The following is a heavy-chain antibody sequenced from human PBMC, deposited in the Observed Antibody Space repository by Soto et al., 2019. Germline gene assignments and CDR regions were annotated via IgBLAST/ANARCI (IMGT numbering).Heavy chain of an antibody. CDR3: ARSVFP. CDR2: ISAYSGNT. J-gene: IGHJ5*02. Sequence: ASVKVSCKASGYTFSSYAITWVRQAPGQGLEWMAWISAYSGNTNYAQKFQGRVTMTTDTSTNTAYMELRSLSSDDTAVYYCARSVFPWGQGTLVTVSS. V-gene: IGHV1-18*01. CDR1: GYTFSSYA.